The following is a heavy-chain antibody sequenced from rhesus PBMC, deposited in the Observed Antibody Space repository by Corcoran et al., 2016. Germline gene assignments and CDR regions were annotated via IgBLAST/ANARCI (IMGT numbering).Heavy chain of an antibody. D-gene: IGHD6-25*01. J-gene: IGHJ4*01. Sequence: QVQLQESGPGAVKPLETLSLTRAVSGYSISSGYDWSWIRQPPGKGLEWIGYIYGSSGSTNYNPSLKDRVAISNDTSKNQFSLTLSSVTAADTAVYYCARRAFIAAAGTLFDYWGQGVLVTVSS. CDR3: ARRAFIAAAGTLFDY. CDR2: IYGSSGST. CDR1: GYSISSGYD. V-gene: IGHV4-76*01.